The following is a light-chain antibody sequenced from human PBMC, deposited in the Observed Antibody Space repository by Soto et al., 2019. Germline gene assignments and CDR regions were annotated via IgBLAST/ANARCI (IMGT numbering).Light chain of an antibody. CDR1: SSNIGAGYD. V-gene: IGLV1-40*01. CDR3: QSYDSSLSGGV. CDR2: GNS. J-gene: IGLJ3*02. Sequence: QYVLTQPPSVSGAPGQRVTISCTGSSSNIGAGYDVHWYQQLPGTAPKLLIYGNSNRPSGVPDRFSGSKSGTSASLAITGLQAEDEADYYCQSYDSSLSGGVFGGGTKLTVL.